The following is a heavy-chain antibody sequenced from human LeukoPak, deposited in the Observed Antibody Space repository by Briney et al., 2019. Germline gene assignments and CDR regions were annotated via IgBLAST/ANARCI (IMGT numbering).Heavy chain of an antibody. V-gene: IGHV3-21*04. J-gene: IGHJ6*03. CDR1: GFTFSSYS. Sequence: GGSLRLSCAASGFTFSSYSMNWVRQAPGKGLEWVSSISSSSTYIYYADSVKGRFTISRDNAKNSLYLQMNSLRAEDTAVYYCARDGEYCSSTSCYGLGYGPFTNYYYYMDVWGKGTTVTISS. CDR3: ARDGEYCSSTSCYGLGYGPFTNYYYYMDV. CDR2: ISSSSTYI. D-gene: IGHD2-2*01.